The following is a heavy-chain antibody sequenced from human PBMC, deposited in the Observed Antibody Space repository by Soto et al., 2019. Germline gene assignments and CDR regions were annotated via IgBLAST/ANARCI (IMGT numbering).Heavy chain of an antibody. CDR2: IIPIFGTA. Sequence: SVKVSCKASGGTFSSYAISWVRQAPGQGLEWMGGIIPIFGTANYAQKFQGRVTIIADESTSTAYMELSSLRSEDTAVYYCARAESRGAYYDAFDIWGQGTMVTVSS. V-gene: IGHV1-69*13. CDR3: ARAESRGAYYDAFDI. D-gene: IGHD1-26*01. CDR1: GGTFSSYA. J-gene: IGHJ3*02.